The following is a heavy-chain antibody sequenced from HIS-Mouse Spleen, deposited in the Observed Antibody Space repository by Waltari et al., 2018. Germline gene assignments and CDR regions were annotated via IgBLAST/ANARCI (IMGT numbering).Heavy chain of an antibody. D-gene: IGHD6-13*01. CDR2: IYYSGST. J-gene: IGHJ2*01. CDR3: AREIPYSSSWYDWYFDL. Sequence: QLQLQESGPGLAKPSETLSLTCTVPVGSISSSSYYWGWIRQPPGKGLVWIGSIYYSGSTYYNPSLKSRVTISVDTSKNQFSLKLSSVTAADTAVYYCAREIPYSSSWYDWYFDLWGRGTLVTVSS. CDR1: VGSISSSSYY. V-gene: IGHV4-39*07.